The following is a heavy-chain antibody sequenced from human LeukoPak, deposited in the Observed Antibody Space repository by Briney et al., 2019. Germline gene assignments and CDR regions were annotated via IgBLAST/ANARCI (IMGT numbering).Heavy chain of an antibody. J-gene: IGHJ4*02. CDR2: IYYSGST. V-gene: IGHV4-59*01. D-gene: IGHD3-22*01. CDR3: ARVRWDSSGYYFDY. CDR1: GGSFSGYY. Sequence: SETLSLTCAVYGGSFSGYYWSWIRQPPGKGLEWIGYIYYSGSTNYNPSLKSRVTISVDTSKNQFSLKLSSVTAADTAVYYCARVRWDSSGYYFDYWGQGTLVTVSS.